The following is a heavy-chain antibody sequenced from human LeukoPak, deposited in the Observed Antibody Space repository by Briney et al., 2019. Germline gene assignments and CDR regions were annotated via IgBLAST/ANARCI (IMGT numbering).Heavy chain of an antibody. CDR3: ARDPYDYVWGSVDY. CDR1: GFTFSSYA. Sequence: GESLRLSCAASGFTFSSYAMHWVRQAPGKGLEYVSAISSNGGSTYYANSVKGRFTISRDNSKNTLYLQMGSLRAEDMAVYYCARDPYDYVWGSVDYWGQGTLVTVSS. D-gene: IGHD3-16*01. J-gene: IGHJ4*02. V-gene: IGHV3-64*01. CDR2: ISSNGGST.